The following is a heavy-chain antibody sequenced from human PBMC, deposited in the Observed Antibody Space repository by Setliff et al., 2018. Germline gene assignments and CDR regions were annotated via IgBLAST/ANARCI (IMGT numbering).Heavy chain of an antibody. D-gene: IGHD5-12*01. J-gene: IGHJ3*02. V-gene: IGHV1-18*01. Sequence: GASVKVSCKASGYNFRGHGINWVRQAPGQGPEWMGWISPYSDGTIYAEKVQDRVTMTTDTSTNTAYLEVRNLRSDDTAIYFCARSSRSGYYHQRDSFDIWGQGTRVTVSS. CDR1: GYNFRGHG. CDR3: ARSSRSGYYHQRDSFDI. CDR2: ISPYSDGT.